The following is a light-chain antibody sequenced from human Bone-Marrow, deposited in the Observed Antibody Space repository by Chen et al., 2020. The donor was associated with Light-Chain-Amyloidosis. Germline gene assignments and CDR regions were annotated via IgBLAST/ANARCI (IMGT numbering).Light chain of an antibody. CDR3: QQYGTSALT. CDR1: QTISSNY. V-gene: IGKV3-20*01. J-gene: IGKJ4*01. CDR2: GSS. Sequence: EIVLTQSPGTLSLSPGEGANLSCRASQTISSNYLTWYQQKFGQAPRLLIYGSSSRATGIPDRFTGSGSGTDFTLTINRLEPEDFARDYCQQYGTSALTFGGGTKVEIK.